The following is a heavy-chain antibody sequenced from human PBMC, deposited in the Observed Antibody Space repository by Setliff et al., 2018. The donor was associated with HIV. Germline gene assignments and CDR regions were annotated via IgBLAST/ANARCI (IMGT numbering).Heavy chain of an antibody. CDR1: GGSISSHY. CDR2: IHYSGSS. V-gene: IGHV4-59*11. CDR3: ARGWPDDYVWPYYFDY. J-gene: IGHJ4*02. Sequence: SETLSLTCTVSGGSISSHYWSGIRQPPGKGLEWIGYIHYSGSSNYNPSLKSRVSISLDTSKKQVSLKLNSVTAADTAVYYCARGWPDDYVWPYYFDYWGQGTLVTVSS. D-gene: IGHD3-16*01.